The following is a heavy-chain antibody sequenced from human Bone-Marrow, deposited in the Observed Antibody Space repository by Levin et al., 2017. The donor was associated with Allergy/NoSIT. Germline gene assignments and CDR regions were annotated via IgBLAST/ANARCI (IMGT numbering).Heavy chain of an antibody. CDR1: GYTFTSYD. D-gene: IGHD3-22*01. CDR2: MNPNSGNT. J-gene: IGHJ6*02. V-gene: IGHV1-8*01. CDR3: ARGGYDSSGYPNNFYYYYGMDV. Sequence: ASVKVSCKASGYTFTSYDINWVRQATGQGLEWMGWMNPNSGNTGYAQKFQGRVTMTRNTSISTAYMELSSLRSEDTAVYYCARGGYDSSGYPNNFYYYYGMDVWGQGTTVTVSS.